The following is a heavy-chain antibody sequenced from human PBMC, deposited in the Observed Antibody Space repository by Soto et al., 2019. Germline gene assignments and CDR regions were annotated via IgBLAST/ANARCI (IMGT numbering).Heavy chain of an antibody. D-gene: IGHD3-22*01. J-gene: IGHJ3*02. CDR3: ASDVSSGRGPYYLDACDM. CDR1: GFTFSDYW. CDR2: IKKGESKK. Sequence: EVQLVESGGGLVQPGESLRLSCAASGFTFSDYWMTWVRQAPGKGLEWVANIKKGESKKSYLDSVRGRFTISRDNARNILYLQVDSLRAEDTALYYCASDVSSGRGPYYLDACDMGGQGTMVTVSS. V-gene: IGHV3-7*04.